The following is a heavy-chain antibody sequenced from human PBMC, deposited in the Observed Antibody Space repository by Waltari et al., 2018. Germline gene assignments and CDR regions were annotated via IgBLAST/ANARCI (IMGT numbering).Heavy chain of an antibody. CDR2: IHGEGGRT. CDR3: ADLWYGYPY. CDR1: GFTFSNNW. V-gene: IGHV3-74*03. D-gene: IGHD3-3*01. Sequence: EVQLVESGGALVQPGGSLRLSCLASGFTFSNNWMHWVRQAPGKGLVWISRIHGEGGRTTYADSVKGRFTISRDNAKNTLYLQMNSLRAEDTAVYYCADLWYGYPYWGQGTLVTVSS. J-gene: IGHJ4*02.